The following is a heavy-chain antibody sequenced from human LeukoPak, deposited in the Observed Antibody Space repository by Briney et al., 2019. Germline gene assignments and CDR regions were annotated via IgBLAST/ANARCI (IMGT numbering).Heavy chain of an antibody. CDR3: ARVSSSIAALGFDY. CDR1: AGSISSYY. Sequence: SETLSLTCAVSAGSISSYYWSWIRQPPGKGLEWIGYMSYSGSTNYNPSLKSRVTISIDTSKNQFSLRLTSVTAADTAVYYCARVSSSIAALGFDYWGQGTLVTVSS. D-gene: IGHD6-6*01. CDR2: MSYSGST. V-gene: IGHV4-59*01. J-gene: IGHJ4*02.